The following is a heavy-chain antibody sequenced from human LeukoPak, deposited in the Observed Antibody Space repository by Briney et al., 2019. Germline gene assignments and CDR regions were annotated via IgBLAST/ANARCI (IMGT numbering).Heavy chain of an antibody. J-gene: IGHJ4*02. CDR3: ARDLXGRQWXELDY. D-gene: IGHD6-19*01. CDR2: IIPIFGTA. CDR1: GYTFTSYG. V-gene: IGHV1-69*13. Sequence: SVKVSCKASGYTFTSYGISWVRQAPGQGLEWMGGIIPIFGTANYAQKFQGRVTITADESTSTAYMELSSLRSEDTAVYYCARDLXGRQWXELDYXGQGTLVTVSS.